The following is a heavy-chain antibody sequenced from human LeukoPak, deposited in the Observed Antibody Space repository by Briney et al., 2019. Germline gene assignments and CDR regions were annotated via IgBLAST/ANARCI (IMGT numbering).Heavy chain of an antibody. Sequence: GGSLRLSCVASGFTFSDYGMHWVRQAPGKGLEWVAATSYDGSDEYYVDSVKGRFTISRDNSKNTLYLEMKSLSSEDTAIYYCVRTYTVFGAMDVWGKGTTVTVSA. D-gene: IGHD3-3*01. CDR3: VRTYTVFGAMDV. CDR1: GFTFSDYG. J-gene: IGHJ6*04. CDR2: TSYDGSDE. V-gene: IGHV3-30*03.